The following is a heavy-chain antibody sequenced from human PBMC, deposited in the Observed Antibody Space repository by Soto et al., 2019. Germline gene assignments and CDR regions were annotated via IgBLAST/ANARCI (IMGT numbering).Heavy chain of an antibody. CDR3: KAEFTASPAPFAQISYFDY. Sequence: GGSLRLSCGGSGFTFGGFTLHWVRQVPGKGLEWVSPLSWGGDITQYSGPVAGRVTLSKDNSKNPLSLKMNNLRTEDSALYFCKAEFTASPAPFAQISYFDYWGQGTLVTVSS. D-gene: IGHD3-10*01. CDR1: GFTFGGFT. CDR2: LSWGGDIT. V-gene: IGHV3-43*01. J-gene: IGHJ4*02.